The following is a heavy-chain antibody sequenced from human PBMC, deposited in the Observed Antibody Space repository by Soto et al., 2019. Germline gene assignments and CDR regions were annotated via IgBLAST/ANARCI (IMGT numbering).Heavy chain of an antibody. J-gene: IGHJ6*02. V-gene: IGHV4-4*02. CDR1: GGSISSSNW. CDR2: IYHSGST. Sequence: SETLSLTCAVSGGSISSSNWWSWVRQPPGKGLEWIGGIYHSGSTNYNPSLKSRVTISVDTSKNQFSLKLSSVTAADTAVYYCAIDYYGMDVWGQGTTVTVSS. CDR3: AIDYYGMDV.